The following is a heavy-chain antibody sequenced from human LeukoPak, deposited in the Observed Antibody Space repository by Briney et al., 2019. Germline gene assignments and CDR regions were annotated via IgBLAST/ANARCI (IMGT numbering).Heavy chain of an antibody. J-gene: IGHJ4*02. Sequence: SETLPLTCTVSGGSISRSSYWWDWIRQPPGMGLEWIGSIHYGGTTYYNPSLKSRVTISVDTSQMQFSLKLNSVTAADTAVYYCASRAMGTKSIDYWGQGTLVTVSS. D-gene: IGHD1-7*01. CDR3: ASRAMGTKSIDY. CDR2: IHYGGTT. V-gene: IGHV4-39*01. CDR1: GGSISRSSYW.